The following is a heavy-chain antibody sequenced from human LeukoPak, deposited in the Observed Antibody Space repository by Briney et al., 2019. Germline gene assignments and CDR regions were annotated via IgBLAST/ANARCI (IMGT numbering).Heavy chain of an antibody. Sequence: NPSETLSLTCAVYGGSFSGYYWSWIRQPPGKGLGWIGEINHSGSTNYNPSLKSRVPISVDTSKNQFSLKLSSVTVADTAVYYCARGRAFGVLFDYWGQGTLVTVSS. V-gene: IGHV4-34*01. CDR3: ARGRAFGVLFDY. D-gene: IGHD3-16*01. CDR2: INHSGST. J-gene: IGHJ4*02. CDR1: GGSFSGYY.